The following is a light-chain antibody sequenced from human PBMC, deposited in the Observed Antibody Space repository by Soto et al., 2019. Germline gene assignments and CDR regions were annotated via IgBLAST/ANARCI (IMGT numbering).Light chain of an antibody. CDR1: SSDVGGYNC. CDR3: CSHSASYTFV. V-gene: IGLV2-11*01. J-gene: IGLJ1*01. CDR2: DVT. Sequence: QSVLTRPRSVSGSPGQSVTISCTGTSSDVGGYNCVSWYQQHPGKAPQLIIYDVTQRPSGVPDRFSGSKSGNTASLSISGLQAEDEADYYCCSHSASYTFVFVTGTKVTVL.